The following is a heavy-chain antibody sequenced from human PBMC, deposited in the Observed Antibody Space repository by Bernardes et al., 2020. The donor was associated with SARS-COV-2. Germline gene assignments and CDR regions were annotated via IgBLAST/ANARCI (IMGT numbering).Heavy chain of an antibody. J-gene: IGHJ3*02. D-gene: IGHD3-16*01. V-gene: IGHV5-51*01. Sequence: GESLKISCKGSGYSFTNYWIAWVRQMPGKGLEWMGIIYPDDSDTRYSPSFQGRVTMSADKSVSSVYLQWSSLTASDTAIYYCARHGGPGYAFDIWGQGTAVTVSS. CDR1: GYSFTNYW. CDR2: IYPDDSDT. CDR3: ARHGGPGYAFDI.